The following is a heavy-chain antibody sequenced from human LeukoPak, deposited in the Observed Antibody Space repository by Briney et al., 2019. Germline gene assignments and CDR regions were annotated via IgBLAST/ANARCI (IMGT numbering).Heavy chain of an antibody. CDR1: GFSLNTRGVG. CDR2: IYWDNDK. J-gene: IGHJ4*02. CDR3: AHLLRGLFDY. Sequence: SGPTLVNPTQTLTLTCTFSGFSLNTRGVGVGWIRQPPGKALEWLTLIYWDNDKRYSPSLKSRLTITKDTSKNQVFLTMTNMDPVDSATYYCAHLLRGLFDYWGQGIVVTVSS. V-gene: IGHV2-5*02. D-gene: IGHD3-10*01.